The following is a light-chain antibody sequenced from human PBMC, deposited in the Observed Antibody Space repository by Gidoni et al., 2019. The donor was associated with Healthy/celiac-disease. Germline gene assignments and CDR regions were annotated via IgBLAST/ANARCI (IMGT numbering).Light chain of an antibody. V-gene: IGKV4-1*01. CDR2: WAS. J-gene: IGKJ3*01. Sequence: RATINCKSSQSVLYSSNNKNYLAWYQQKPGQPPKLLIYWASTRESGVPDRFSGSGSGTDFTLTISSLQAEDVAVYYCQQYYSTPLTFXPXTKVDIK. CDR1: QSVLYSSNNKNY. CDR3: QQYYSTPLT.